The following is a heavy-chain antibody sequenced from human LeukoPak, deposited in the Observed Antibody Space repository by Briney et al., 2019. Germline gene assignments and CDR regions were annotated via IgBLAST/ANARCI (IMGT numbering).Heavy chain of an antibody. J-gene: IGHJ4*02. Sequence: GASVKVSCKASGYTFTSYDINWVRQATGQGLEWMGWMNPNSGNTGYAQKFQGRVTMTRDTSISTAYMELSSLRSEDTAVYYCASGYCSGGSCDASFDYWGQGTLVTVSS. D-gene: IGHD2-15*01. CDR2: MNPNSGNT. V-gene: IGHV1-8*01. CDR1: GYTFTSYD. CDR3: ASGYCSGGSCDASFDY.